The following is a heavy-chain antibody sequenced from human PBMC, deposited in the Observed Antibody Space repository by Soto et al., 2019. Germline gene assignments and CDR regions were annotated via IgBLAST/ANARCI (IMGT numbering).Heavy chain of an antibody. D-gene: IGHD3-22*01. Sequence: GESLKISCKGSGYRFTSYWIGWVRQMPGKGLEWMGIIYPGDSDTRYSPSFQGQVTISADKSISTAYLQWSSLKASDTAMYYCARPPYYYDSSGYPPHFDYWGQGTLVTVSS. CDR1: GYRFTSYW. CDR3: ARPPYYYDSSGYPPHFDY. CDR2: IYPGDSDT. J-gene: IGHJ4*02. V-gene: IGHV5-51*01.